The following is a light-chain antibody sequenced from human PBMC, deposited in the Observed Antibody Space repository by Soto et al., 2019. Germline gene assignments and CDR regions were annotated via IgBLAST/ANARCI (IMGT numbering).Light chain of an antibody. CDR3: RSYTTSNARQIA. CDR2: DVG. V-gene: IGLV2-14*03. Sequence: QSVLTQPASVSGSPGQSITISCTGTSSDVGGYNYVSWYQHHPGKAPKLMIYDVGNRRSGVSNRFSGSTSGNTASLTISGPQPEDEADYYCRSYTTSNARQIAFGTGTNVTVL. J-gene: IGLJ1*01. CDR1: SSDVGGYNY.